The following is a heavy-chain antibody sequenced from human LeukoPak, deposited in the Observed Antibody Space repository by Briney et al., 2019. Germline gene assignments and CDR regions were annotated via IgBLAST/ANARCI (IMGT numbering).Heavy chain of an antibody. Sequence: SGGSLRLSCTASGFTFCDYAMSWVRQAPGKGLEWVGFIRSKAYGGTTEYAASVKGRFTISRDDSKSIAYLQMNSLKTEDTAVYYCTGFEHKYDFWSGYYRDPIPYYYYGMDVWGQGTTVTVSS. V-gene: IGHV3-49*04. CDR2: IRSKAYGGTT. CDR3: TGFEHKYDFWSGYYRDPIPYYYYGMDV. CDR1: GFTFCDYA. J-gene: IGHJ6*02. D-gene: IGHD3-3*01.